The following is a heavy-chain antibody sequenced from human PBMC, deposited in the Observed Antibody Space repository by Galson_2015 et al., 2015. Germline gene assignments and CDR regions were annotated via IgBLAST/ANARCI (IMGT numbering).Heavy chain of an antibody. D-gene: IGHD1-1*01. CDR2: IVVGSGNT. Sequence: SVKVSCKASGFTFTSSAMQWVRQARGQRLEWIGWIVVGSGNTNYAQKFQERVTITRDMSTSTAYMELSSLRSEDTAVYYCAAGLVRPMYYYYGMDVWAKGPRSPSP. V-gene: IGHV1-58*02. J-gene: IGHJ6*02. CDR3: AAGLVRPMYYYYGMDV. CDR1: GFTFTSSA.